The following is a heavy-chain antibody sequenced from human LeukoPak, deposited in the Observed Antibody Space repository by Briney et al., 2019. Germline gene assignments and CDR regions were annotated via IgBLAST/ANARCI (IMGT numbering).Heavy chain of an antibody. Sequence: QPGGSLRLSCAASGFTFDDYTMHWVRQAPGKGLVWVSRIYVDGRTTNYADSVKGRFTISRDNAKNTVYPEMNSLSVEDTATYYCIRDFRSADLWGQGTLVTVTS. CDR1: GFTFDDYT. J-gene: IGHJ5*02. CDR2: IYVDGRTT. V-gene: IGHV3-74*01. CDR3: IRDFRSADL.